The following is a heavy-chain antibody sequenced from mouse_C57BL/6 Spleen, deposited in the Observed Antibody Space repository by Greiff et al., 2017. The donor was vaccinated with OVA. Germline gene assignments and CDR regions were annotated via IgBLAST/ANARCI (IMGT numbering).Heavy chain of an antibody. D-gene: IGHD1-1*01. CDR1: GFTFSVYG. J-gene: IGHJ4*01. CDR3: ARRDYTTTEGAMDY. CDR2: ISSGSSTI. Sequence: EVKVVEPGGGLVKPGGSLKLSCAASGFTFSVYGMHWVRQAPEQGLEWVAYISSGSSTIYYAETVKGRFTISRDNAKNTLFLQMPSLRSEDTAVYYCARRDYTTTEGAMDYWGQGTSVTVSS. V-gene: IGHV5-17*01.